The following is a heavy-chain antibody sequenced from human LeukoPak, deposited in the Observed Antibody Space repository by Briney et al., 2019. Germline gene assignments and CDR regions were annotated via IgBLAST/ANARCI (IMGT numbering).Heavy chain of an antibody. J-gene: IGHJ6*03. V-gene: IGHV1-2*02. CDR3: ARVFIAAAGDYYYYYMDV. D-gene: IGHD6-13*01. CDR1: GYTFTGYY. CDR2: INPNSGGT. Sequence: ASVKVSCKASGYTFTGYYMHWVRQAPGQGLEWMGWINPNSGGTNYAQKFQGRVTMTRDTSISTAYMELRSLRSDDTAVYYCARVFIAAAGDYYYYYMDVWGKGTTVTVSS.